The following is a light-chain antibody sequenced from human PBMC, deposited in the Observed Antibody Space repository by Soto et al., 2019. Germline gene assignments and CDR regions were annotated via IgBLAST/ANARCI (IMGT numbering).Light chain of an antibody. CDR2: KES. CDR1: KSISNW. CDR3: QQYDDYPRT. Sequence: DIQMTQSPSTLSASVGDRVTITCRASKSISNWLAWYQKKLGKARKLLIYKESNLETGVPSRFRGSGSWIEFTLTISSLQPDDFSISYCQQYDDYPRTFGQGTKVEIK. V-gene: IGKV1-5*03. J-gene: IGKJ1*01.